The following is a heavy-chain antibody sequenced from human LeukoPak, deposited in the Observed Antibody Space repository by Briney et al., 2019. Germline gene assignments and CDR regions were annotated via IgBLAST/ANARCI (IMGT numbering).Heavy chain of an antibody. CDR1: GFTFSSYE. V-gene: IGHV3-48*03. Sequence: GGSLRLSCAASGFTFSSYEMNWVRQAPGKGLEWVSYISSSGSTIYYADSVKGRFTISRDNAKNSLYLQMNSLRAEDTAVYYCARRLGRKFGERFYYYHYMDVWGKGTTVTISS. D-gene: IGHD3-10*01. J-gene: IGHJ6*03. CDR3: ARRLGRKFGERFYYYHYMDV. CDR2: ISSSGSTI.